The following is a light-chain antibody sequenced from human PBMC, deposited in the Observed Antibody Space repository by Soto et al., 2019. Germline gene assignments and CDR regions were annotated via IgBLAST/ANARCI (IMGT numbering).Light chain of an antibody. Sequence: QSVLTQPRSVSGSPRQSVTISCTGTSSDVGGYNYVSWYQQYPGKAPKLIIYDVSKRPSGVPDRFSGSKSGNTASLTISGLQAEDEADYYCCSYAGSYTLWVFGGGTKVTVL. V-gene: IGLV2-11*01. J-gene: IGLJ3*02. CDR1: SSDVGGYNY. CDR2: DVS. CDR3: CSYAGSYTLWV.